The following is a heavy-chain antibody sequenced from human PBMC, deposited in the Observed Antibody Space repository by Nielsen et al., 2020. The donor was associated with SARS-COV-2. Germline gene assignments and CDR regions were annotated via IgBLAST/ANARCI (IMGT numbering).Heavy chain of an antibody. Sequence: GESLKISCAASGFTFSSYSMNWVRQAPGKGLEWVSYISSSSSTIYYADSVKGRSTISRDNANHALFLQMNSLRAEDTAVYYCAKEKFGEFPYYGMDVWGQGTTVTVSS. CDR2: ISSSSSTI. CDR3: AKEKFGEFPYYGMDV. D-gene: IGHD3-10*01. V-gene: IGHV3-48*01. CDR1: GFTFSSYS. J-gene: IGHJ6*02.